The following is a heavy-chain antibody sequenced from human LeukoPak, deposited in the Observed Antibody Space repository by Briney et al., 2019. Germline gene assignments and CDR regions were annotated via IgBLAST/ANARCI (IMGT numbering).Heavy chain of an antibody. Sequence: SETLSLTWTVAGGSIGTYYWSWVRQSPGKVLEWIGYIYVTGNRYNPYLQSRVTISVDTSRNQFFLKMSSVTAADTAVYYCARHIGGGIEDMDVWGKGTKVTVSS. J-gene: IGHJ6*03. CDR2: IYVTGN. CDR1: GGSIGTYY. D-gene: IGHD3-16*02. V-gene: IGHV4-59*08. CDR3: ARHIGGGIEDMDV.